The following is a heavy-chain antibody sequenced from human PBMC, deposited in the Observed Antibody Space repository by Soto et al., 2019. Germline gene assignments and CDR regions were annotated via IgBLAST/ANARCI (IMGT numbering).Heavy chain of an antibody. CDR3: AKSIAAPVCYYYYGMDV. CDR1: GFTFSSYG. D-gene: IGHD6-13*01. Sequence: GGSLRLSCAASGFTFSSYGMHWVRQAPGKGLEWVAVISYDGSNKYYADSVKGRFTISRDNSKNTLYLQMNSLRAEDTAVYYCAKSIAAPVCYYYYGMDVWGQGTTVTVSS. V-gene: IGHV3-30*18. J-gene: IGHJ6*02. CDR2: ISYDGSNK.